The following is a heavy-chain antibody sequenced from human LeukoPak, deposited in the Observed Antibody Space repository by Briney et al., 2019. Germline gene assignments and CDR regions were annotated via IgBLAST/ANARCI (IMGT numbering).Heavy chain of an antibody. CDR1: GFTFDDYA. D-gene: IGHD4-23*01. J-gene: IGHJ6*02. Sequence: PGGSLRLSCAASGFTFDDYAMHWVRQAPGKGLEWVSGISWNSASIGYADSVKGRFTISRDNARNSLYPQMNSLRAEDTALYYCAKDIAPTPYYYGMDVWGQGTTVTVSS. CDR2: ISWNSASI. V-gene: IGHV3-9*01. CDR3: AKDIAPTPYYYGMDV.